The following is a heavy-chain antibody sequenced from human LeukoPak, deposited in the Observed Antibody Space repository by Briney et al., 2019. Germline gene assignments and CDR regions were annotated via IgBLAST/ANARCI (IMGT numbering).Heavy chain of an antibody. CDR1: GFTFSRNY. D-gene: IGHD4-11*01. Sequence: GGSLRLSCLASGFTFSRNYMSWVRQAPGKGLECVSVISSAGGTYYADSVKGRFTISRDTSKNTLYLQMNSLRAEDTALYYCAEDYSNFGFDYWGQGALVTVS. CDR2: ISSAGGT. V-gene: IGHV3-66*01. J-gene: IGHJ4*02. CDR3: AEDYSNFGFDY.